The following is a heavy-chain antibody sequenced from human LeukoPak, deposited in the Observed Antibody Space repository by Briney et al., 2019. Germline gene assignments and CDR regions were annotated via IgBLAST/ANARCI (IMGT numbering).Heavy chain of an antibody. V-gene: IGHV1-2*02. J-gene: IGHJ4*02. CDR1: GYTFTGYY. CDR2: INPNSGGT. CDR3: ARGFGLTMVRGVISEDY. Sequence: ASVKVSCKASGYTFTGYYMHWVRQAPGQGLEWMGWINPNSGGTNYAQKFQGRVTMTRDTSISTAYMELSRLRSDDTAVYYCARGFGLTMVRGVISEDYWGQGTLVTVSS. D-gene: IGHD3-10*01.